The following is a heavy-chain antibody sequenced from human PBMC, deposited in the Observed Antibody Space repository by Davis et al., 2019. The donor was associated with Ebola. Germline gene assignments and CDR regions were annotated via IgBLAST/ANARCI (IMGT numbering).Heavy chain of an antibody. J-gene: IGHJ6*04. V-gene: IGHV4-61*01. CDR3: ARVSELYGMDV. CDR1: GVSVSSGSYY. D-gene: IGHD1-26*01. CDR2: IYYSGST. Sequence: LETLSLTCTVSGVSVSSGSYYWSWIRQPPGKGLEWIGYIYYSGSTNYNPSLKSRVTISVDTSKNQFSLKLSSVTAADTAVYYCARVSELYGMDVWGKGTTVTVSS.